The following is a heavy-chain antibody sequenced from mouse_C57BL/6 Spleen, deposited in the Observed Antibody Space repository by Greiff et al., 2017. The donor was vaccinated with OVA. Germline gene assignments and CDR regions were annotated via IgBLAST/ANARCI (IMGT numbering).Heavy chain of an antibody. J-gene: IGHJ3*01. CDR2: ISSGSSTI. D-gene: IGHD3-2*02. Sequence: VQLKESGGGLVKPGGSLKLSCAASGFTFSDYGMHWVRQAPEKGLEWVAYISSGSSTIYYADTVKGRFTISRDKAKNTLFLQMTSLRSEDTAMYYCARGGSSGYPWFAYWGQGTLVTVSA. CDR3: ARGGSSGYPWFAY. CDR1: GFTFSDYG. V-gene: IGHV5-17*01.